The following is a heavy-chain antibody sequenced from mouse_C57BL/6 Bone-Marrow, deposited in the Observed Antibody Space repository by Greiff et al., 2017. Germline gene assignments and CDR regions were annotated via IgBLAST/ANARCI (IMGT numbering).Heavy chain of an antibody. CDR3: ARRGTGRYFDV. D-gene: IGHD3-3*01. J-gene: IGHJ1*03. CDR2: IDPSDSYT. V-gene: IGHV1-59*01. CDR1: GYTFTSYW. Sequence: QVQLQQPGAELVRPGTSVKLSCKASGYTFTSYWMHWVKQRPGQGLEWIGVIDPSDSYTNYNQKFKGKATLTVDTSSSTAYMQLSRLTSEDSAVYYCARRGTGRYFDVWGTGTTVTVSS.